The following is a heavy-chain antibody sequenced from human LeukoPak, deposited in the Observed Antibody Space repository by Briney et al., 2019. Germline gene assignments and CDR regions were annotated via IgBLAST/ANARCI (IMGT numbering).Heavy chain of an antibody. CDR2: MNPNSGNT. D-gene: IGHD3-10*01. CDR3: ARRPPSHRRGVIMLGFDP. Sequence: GASVKVSCKASGYTFTSYDINWVRQATGQGLEWMGWMNPNSGNTGYAQKFQGRVTMTRNTSISTAYMELSSLRSEDTAVYYCARRPPSHRRGVIMLGFDPWGQGTLVTVSS. V-gene: IGHV1-8*01. J-gene: IGHJ5*02. CDR1: GYTFTSYD.